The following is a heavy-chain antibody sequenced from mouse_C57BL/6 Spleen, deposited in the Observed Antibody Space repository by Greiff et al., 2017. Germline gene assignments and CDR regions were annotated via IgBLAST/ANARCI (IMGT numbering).Heavy chain of an antibody. CDR3: ARPLYYGSSPFAY. V-gene: IGHV1-50*01. CDR2: IDPSDSYT. CDR1: GYTFTSYW. Sequence: QVQLQQPGAELVKPGASVKLSCKASGYTFTSYWMQWVKQRPGQGLEWIGEIDPSDSYTNYNQKFKGKATLTVDTSSSTAYMQLSSLTSEDSAVYYCARPLYYGSSPFAYWGKGTLVTVSA. D-gene: IGHD1-1*01. J-gene: IGHJ3*01.